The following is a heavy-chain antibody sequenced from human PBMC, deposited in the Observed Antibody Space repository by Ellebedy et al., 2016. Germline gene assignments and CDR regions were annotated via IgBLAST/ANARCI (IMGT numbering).Heavy chain of an antibody. CDR3: ARVPGSYRLDY. J-gene: IGHJ4*02. CDR2: INTANSDT. Sequence: ASVKVSCKASGYTFTTYGIHWVRQAPGQRPEWMGRINTANSDTKYSQKFQGSVTITRDASASTAYMELSSLISEDTAVYYCARVPGSYRLDYWGQGTLVTVSS. V-gene: IGHV1-3*04. D-gene: IGHD3-10*01. CDR1: GYTFTTYG.